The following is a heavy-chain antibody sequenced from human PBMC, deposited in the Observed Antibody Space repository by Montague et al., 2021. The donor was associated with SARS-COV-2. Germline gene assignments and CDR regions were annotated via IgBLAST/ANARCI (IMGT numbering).Heavy chain of an antibody. V-gene: IGHV4-59*02. Sequence: SETLSLTCSVSGGSVSSYYLNWIRQTPGKGLEWIGNIYYSGSTNYNPSLKSRVTISVDTSKNQISLKLSSVTAADTAVYYCARDRPPYYYDTSGHFLHGWFDPWGRGTLVTVSS. D-gene: IGHD3-22*01. CDR1: GGSVSSYY. CDR3: ARDRPPYYYDTSGHFLHGWFDP. CDR2: IYYSGST. J-gene: IGHJ5*02.